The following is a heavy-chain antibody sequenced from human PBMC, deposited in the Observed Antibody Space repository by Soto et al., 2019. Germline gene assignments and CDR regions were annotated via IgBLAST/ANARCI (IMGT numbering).Heavy chain of an antibody. CDR3: ASMIGDPVLSFDS. CDR1: GGSISSYY. J-gene: IGHJ5*01. V-gene: IGHV4-59*01. Sequence: QVQLQESGPGLVKPSETLSLTCTVSGGSISSYYWSWIRQPPGKGLEWIGFIFYSGSTSYNPSLKSRVTISIDTSEDQFSLQLNSVTAADTAVYYCASMIGDPVLSFDSWGQGTLVAVSS. D-gene: IGHD3-10*02. CDR2: IFYSGST.